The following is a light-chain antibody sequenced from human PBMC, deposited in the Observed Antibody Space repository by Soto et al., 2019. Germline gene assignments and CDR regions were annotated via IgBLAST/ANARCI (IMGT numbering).Light chain of an antibody. CDR3: QQLDSYPRT. CDR2: GAS. V-gene: IGKV1-9*01. J-gene: IGKJ3*01. Sequence: IKLTQSPSSLYASVGDRVTITCRASQGISSSLAWYQQKPGKAPKLLIFGASTLQSGVPSRFSGSGSGTDFTLTISSLQPEDFATYNCQQLDSYPRTFGPGTKVDIK. CDR1: QGISSS.